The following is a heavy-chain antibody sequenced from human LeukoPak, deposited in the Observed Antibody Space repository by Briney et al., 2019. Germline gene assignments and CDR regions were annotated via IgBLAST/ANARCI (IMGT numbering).Heavy chain of an antibody. J-gene: IGHJ4*02. D-gene: IGHD5-18*01. CDR1: GFTFSSYE. CDR2: ISSSGSTI. V-gene: IGHV3-48*03. CDR3: ARDKRNYRGYSYGYGY. Sequence: PGGSLRLSCAASGFTFSSYEMNWVRQAPGKGLEWVSYISSSGSTIYYADSVKGRFTISRDNSKNTLYLQMNSLRSDDTAVYYCARDKRNYRGYSYGYGYWGQGTLVTVSS.